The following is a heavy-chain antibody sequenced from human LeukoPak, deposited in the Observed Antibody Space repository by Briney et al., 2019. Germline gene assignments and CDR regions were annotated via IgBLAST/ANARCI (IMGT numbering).Heavy chain of an antibody. D-gene: IGHD3-16*01. Sequence: ASVKVSCKASGYIFTSYAINWLRQAPGQGPEWMGWINMYNGHPTYAQGFIGRFVFSLDTSISTAYLQISSLKAEDTAVYYCARDGLVGGVSLFDYWGQGTLVTVSS. J-gene: IGHJ4*02. CDR3: ARDGLVGGVSLFDY. V-gene: IGHV7-4-1*02. CDR2: INMYNGHP. CDR1: GYIFTSYA.